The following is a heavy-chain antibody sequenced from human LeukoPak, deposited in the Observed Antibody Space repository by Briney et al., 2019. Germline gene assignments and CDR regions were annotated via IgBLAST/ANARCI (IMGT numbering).Heavy chain of an antibody. CDR1: GGSISSSSYY. CDR2: IYHSGST. Sequence: SETLSLTCTVSGGSISSSSYYWAWIRQSPGKGLEWIGSIYHSGSTYYNPSLKGRVTISVDTSKNQFSLKLSSVTAADTAVYYCARAGLNFDWLSYFDYWGQGTLVTVSS. CDR3: ARAGLNFDWLSYFDY. D-gene: IGHD3-9*01. J-gene: IGHJ4*03. V-gene: IGHV4-39*07.